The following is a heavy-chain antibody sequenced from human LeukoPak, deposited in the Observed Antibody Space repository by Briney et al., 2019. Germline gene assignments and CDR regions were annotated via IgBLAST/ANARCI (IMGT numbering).Heavy chain of an antibody. Sequence: AETLSLTCTASGCSISSYYWSWVRQAPGKGLEWVGYIYYGGSTNYIPSLYSPVTISVDTSKNQFSLKLSSVTAADTAVYYCARAYYYDSSGYPDAFDIWGQGTMVTVSS. V-gene: IGHV4-59*01. D-gene: IGHD3-22*01. J-gene: IGHJ3*02. CDR2: IYYGGST. CDR3: ARAYYYDSSGYPDAFDI. CDR1: GCSISSYY.